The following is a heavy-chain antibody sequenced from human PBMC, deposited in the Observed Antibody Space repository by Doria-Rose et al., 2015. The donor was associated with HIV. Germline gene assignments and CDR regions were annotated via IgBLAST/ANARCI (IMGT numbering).Heavy chain of an antibody. Sequence: VQLVQSGGGLLQPGRALRLSCAASGFRFDDYAMHWVRQTPGKGLEWVAGISWNSDTIDYADSVKGRFTISRDNAKNSLYWQMNSLRAEDTALYYCTKRRGVTDIDPFDIWGQGTMVIVSS. CDR2: ISWNSDTI. CDR1: GFRFDDYA. D-gene: IGHD2-21*02. J-gene: IGHJ3*02. CDR3: TKRRGVTDIDPFDI. V-gene: IGHV3-9*01.